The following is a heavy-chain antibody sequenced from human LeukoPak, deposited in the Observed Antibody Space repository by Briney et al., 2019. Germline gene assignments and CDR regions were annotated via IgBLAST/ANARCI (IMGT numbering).Heavy chain of an antibody. J-gene: IGHJ3*02. CDR1: GYTFISYY. V-gene: IGHV1-46*01. CDR2: INPSGGST. D-gene: IGHD4-11*01. Sequence: ASVKVSCKASGYTFISYYIHWVRQAPGQGLEWMGIINPSGGSTRYAQKFQGRVTMTRDTSTGTIYMELSSLRSEDTAVYFCAKDSGTVSDAFDIWGQGTMVTVSS. CDR3: AKDSGTVSDAFDI.